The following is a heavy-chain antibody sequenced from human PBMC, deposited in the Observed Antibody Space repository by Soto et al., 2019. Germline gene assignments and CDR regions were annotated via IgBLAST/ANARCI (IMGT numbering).Heavy chain of an antibody. CDR1: GFTFSSYS. CDR3: ARWAAAGRYYYYGMDV. V-gene: IGHV3-21*01. Sequence: PGGSLRLSCAASGFTFSSYSMNWVRQAPGKGLEWVSSISSSSSYIYCADSVKGRFTISRDSAKNSLYLQMNSLRAEDTAVYYCARWAAAGRYYYYGMDVWGQGTTVTVSS. CDR2: ISSSSSYI. D-gene: IGHD6-13*01. J-gene: IGHJ6*02.